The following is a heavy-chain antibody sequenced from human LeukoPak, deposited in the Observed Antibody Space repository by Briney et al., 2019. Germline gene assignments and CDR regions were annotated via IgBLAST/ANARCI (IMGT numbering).Heavy chain of an antibody. Sequence: SETLSLTCAVYGGSFSGYYWSWIRQPPGKGLEWIGEINHSGSTNYNPSLKSRVTISVDTSKNQFSLKLSSVTAADTAVYYCARLRYYYYMDVWGTGTTVTVSS. CDR1: GGSFSGYY. J-gene: IGHJ6*03. CDR3: ARLRYYYYMDV. V-gene: IGHV4-34*01. CDR2: INHSGST. D-gene: IGHD4-17*01.